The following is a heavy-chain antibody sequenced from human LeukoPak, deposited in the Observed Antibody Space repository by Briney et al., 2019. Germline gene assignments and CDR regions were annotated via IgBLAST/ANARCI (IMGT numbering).Heavy chain of an antibody. D-gene: IGHD6-13*01. CDR1: GYRFTSFG. CDR2: INADSGDT. V-gene: IGHV1-18*01. J-gene: IGHJ4*02. Sequence: GASVKVSCKASGYRFTSFGITWVRQAPGQGLEWMGWINADSGDTDYAQKFQGRVTIIADESTSTAYMELSSLRSEDTAVYYCARAMGYSSSWYPLDYWGQGTLVTVSS. CDR3: ARAMGYSSSWYPLDY.